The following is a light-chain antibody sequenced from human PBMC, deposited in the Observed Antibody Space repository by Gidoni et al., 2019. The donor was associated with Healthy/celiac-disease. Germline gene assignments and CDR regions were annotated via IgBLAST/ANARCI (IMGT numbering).Light chain of an antibody. V-gene: IGKV1-5*03. Sequence: DIQMTQSPSTLSASVGDRVTITCRASQSISSWLAWYQQKPGKAPKLLIYKASSLESGVPSSFSGSGSGTEFTLTISSLQPDDFATYYCQQYNSYSLTFGGXTKVEIK. J-gene: IGKJ4*01. CDR3: QQYNSYSLT. CDR1: QSISSW. CDR2: KAS.